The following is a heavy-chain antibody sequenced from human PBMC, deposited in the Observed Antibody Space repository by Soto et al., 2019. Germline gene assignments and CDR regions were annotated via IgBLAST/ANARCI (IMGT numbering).Heavy chain of an antibody. CDR3: ARRFWSGYYGDY. CDR2: TNDNGGSA. J-gene: IGHJ4*02. CDR1: GFNFNDYT. D-gene: IGHD3-3*01. Sequence: EVQMLAFGGGLVQPGGSLRLSCAASGFNFNDYTMSWVRQAPGKGLEWVSSTNDNGGSAHYADSVEGRFTITRDNSKNTVYLQMTSLRAEDTAMYFCARRFWSGYYGDYWGQGTLVTVSS. V-gene: IGHV3-23*01.